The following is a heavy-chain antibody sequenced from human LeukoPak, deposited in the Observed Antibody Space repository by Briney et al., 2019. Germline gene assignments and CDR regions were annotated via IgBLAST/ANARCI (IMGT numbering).Heavy chain of an antibody. J-gene: IGHJ4*02. V-gene: IGHV6-1*01. D-gene: IGHD2-2*02. CDR2: TYYRSKWYN. CDR3: ARAPKTKYCSSTSCYTFDY. CDR1: GDSFSSNSAA. Sequence: SQTLSLTCAISGDSFSSNSAAWNWIRQSPSRGLEWLGRTYYRSKWYNDYAVSVKSRITINPDTSKNQFSLQLNSVTPEDTAVYYCARAPKTKYCSSTSCYTFDYWGQGTLVTVSS.